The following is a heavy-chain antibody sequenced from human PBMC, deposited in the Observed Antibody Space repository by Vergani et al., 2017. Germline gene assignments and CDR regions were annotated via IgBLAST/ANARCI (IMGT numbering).Heavy chain of an antibody. V-gene: IGHV3-9*01. CDR2: ISWNSGSI. Sequence: EVQLVESGGGLVQPGRSLRLSCAASGFTFDDYAMHWVRQAPGKGLEWVSGISWNSGSIGYADSVKGRFTISRDNAKNSLYLQMNSLRAEETALYYCAKDISATGWYFDLWGRGTLVTVSS. CDR3: AKDISATGWYFDL. D-gene: IGHD2-15*01. CDR1: GFTFDDYA. J-gene: IGHJ2*01.